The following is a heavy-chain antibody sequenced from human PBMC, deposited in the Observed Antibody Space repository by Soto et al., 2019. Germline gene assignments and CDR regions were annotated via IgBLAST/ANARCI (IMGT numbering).Heavy chain of an antibody. CDR2: ISSSSSYT. D-gene: IGHD2-15*01. CDR3: ATVGGTPRRAPSYGMDV. V-gene: IGHV3-11*06. Sequence: NPGGPVNLTCAASGLPFSVYKMSWIRQVHGKGLEWVSYISSSSSYTNYADSVKVRCAISRDNAKNSLYRQINSLRAEYTAGYYRATVGGTPRRAPSYGMDVWGQGTPVTVSS. J-gene: IGHJ6*02. CDR1: GLPFSVYK.